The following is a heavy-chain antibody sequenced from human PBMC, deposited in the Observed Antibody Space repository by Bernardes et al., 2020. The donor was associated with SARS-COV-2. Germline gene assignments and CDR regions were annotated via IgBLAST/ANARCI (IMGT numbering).Heavy chain of an antibody. J-gene: IGHJ6*02. V-gene: IGHV3-23*01. CDR1: GFIFSNYA. CDR2: IKGGGGRA. D-gene: IGHD1-26*01. CDR3: AKDFSGSYHNYGMDV. Sequence: GSLRLSCAASGFIFSNYAMNWVRQAPGKGLEWVSGIKGGGGRAYYTDSVKGRFTISRDNSKNTHYLQMNSLRAEDTAIYFCAKDFSGSYHNYGMDVWGQGTTVTVS.